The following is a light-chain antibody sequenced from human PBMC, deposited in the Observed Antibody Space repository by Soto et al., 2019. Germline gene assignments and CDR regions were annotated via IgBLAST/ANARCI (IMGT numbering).Light chain of an antibody. CDR2: DVN. J-gene: IGLJ2*01. CDR1: SSDVGGYNY. Sequence: QSALTQPASVSGSPGQSITISCTGTSSDVGGYNYVSWYQHHPDKAPKLMIYDVNNRPSGVSNRFSGSKSGNTASLTISGLQAEDEAAYYCSSYTISSTRLVFGGGTQLTVL. CDR3: SSYTISSTRLV. V-gene: IGLV2-14*03.